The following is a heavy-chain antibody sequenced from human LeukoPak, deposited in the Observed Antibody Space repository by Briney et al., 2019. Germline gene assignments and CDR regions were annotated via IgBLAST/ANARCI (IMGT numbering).Heavy chain of an antibody. J-gene: IGHJ4*02. CDR3: ARDDAGDSPFDY. CDR1: GYSISSGYY. Sequence: SETLSLTCTVSGYSISSGYYWGWIRQPPGQGLEWIGSIYHSGSTYYNPSLKSRVTISVDTSKNQFSLKLSSVTAADTAVYYCARDDAGDSPFDYWGQGTLVTVSS. D-gene: IGHD7-27*01. V-gene: IGHV4-38-2*02. CDR2: IYHSGST.